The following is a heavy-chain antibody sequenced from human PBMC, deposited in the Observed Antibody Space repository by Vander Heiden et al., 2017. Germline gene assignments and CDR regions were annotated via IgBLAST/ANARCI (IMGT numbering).Heavy chain of an antibody. J-gene: IGHJ4*02. CDR1: EFTVRNNY. CDR3: ATGRGGYDTLGN. Sequence: EVQLVESGGGLIQPGGSLRLSWAASEFTVRNNYLPWVRQAPGKGLEWVSVIYADGGTNYADSAKGRFTIARDNSMNTLFLQMNTLRAEDTAVYYCATGRGGYDTLGNWGQGILVTVSS. D-gene: IGHD5-12*01. CDR2: IYADGGT. V-gene: IGHV3-53*01.